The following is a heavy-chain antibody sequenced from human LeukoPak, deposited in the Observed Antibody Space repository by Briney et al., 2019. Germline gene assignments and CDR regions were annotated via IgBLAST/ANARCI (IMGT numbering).Heavy chain of an antibody. CDR1: GYTFTGYY. D-gene: IGHD2-15*01. J-gene: IGHJ5*02. Sequence: ASAKVSCKASGYTFTGYYMHWVRQAPGQGLEWMGWINPNSGGTNYAQKFQGRVTMTRDTSISTAYMELSRLRSDDTAVYYCARELCSGGSCYNWFDPGGQGTLVTVSS. CDR3: ARELCSGGSCYNWFDP. V-gene: IGHV1-2*02. CDR2: INPNSGGT.